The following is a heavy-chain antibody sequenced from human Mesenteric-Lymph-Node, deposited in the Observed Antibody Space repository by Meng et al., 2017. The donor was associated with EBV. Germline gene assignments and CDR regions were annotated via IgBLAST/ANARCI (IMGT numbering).Heavy chain of an antibody. CDR1: GGSVSSASYY. CDR2: VYYSGST. D-gene: IGHD3-10*01. J-gene: IGHJ5*02. CDR3: ARENPARGNWFDP. V-gene: IGHV4-61*01. Sequence: VQRQHPGPGLVKPSETLSLTCTVSGGSVSSASYYWSWIRQPPGKRLEWIGYVYYSGSTNYNPSLKSRVTISVDTSKNQFSLNLYSVTAADTAVYYCARENPARGNWFDPWGQGALVTVSS.